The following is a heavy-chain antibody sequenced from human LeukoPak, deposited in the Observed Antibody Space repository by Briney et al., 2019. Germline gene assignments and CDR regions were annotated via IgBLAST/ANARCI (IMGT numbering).Heavy chain of an antibody. CDR3: ATSVVVPSGMFDY. V-gene: IGHV3-21*01. Sequence: GGSLRLSSAASGFTFSNYNMNWVRQAPGKGLEWVSSISSSSTYIYWADSLKGRFTISRDNAKNSLYLQMNSLRAEDTAVYYCATSVVVPSGMFDYWGRGTLVTVSS. CDR1: GFTFSNYN. J-gene: IGHJ4*02. D-gene: IGHD2-2*01. CDR2: ISSSSTYI.